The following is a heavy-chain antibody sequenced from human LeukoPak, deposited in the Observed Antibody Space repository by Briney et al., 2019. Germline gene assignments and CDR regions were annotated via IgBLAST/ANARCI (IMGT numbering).Heavy chain of an antibody. V-gene: IGHV4-59*01. D-gene: IGHD6-19*01. CDR2: IYYSGHT. Sequence: KPSETLSLTCTVSGGSTSSYYWSWIRQPPGKGLEWIGYIYYSGHTNYNPSLKSRVTISVDTSKNQFSLKLSSVTAADTAVYYCAREYSSGRLDYWGQGTLVTVSS. CDR1: GGSTSSYY. J-gene: IGHJ4*02. CDR3: AREYSSGRLDY.